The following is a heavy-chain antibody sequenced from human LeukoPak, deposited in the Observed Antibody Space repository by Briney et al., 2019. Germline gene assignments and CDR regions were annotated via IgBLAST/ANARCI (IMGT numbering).Heavy chain of an antibody. D-gene: IGHD3-3*01. CDR2: IYHSGST. J-gene: IGHJ5*02. CDR3: ARARYYDFWSGYSWEENWFDP. Sequence: PSETLSLTCTVSGGSISSGGYYWSWIRRPPGKGLEWIGYIYHSGSTYYNPSLKSRVTISVDRSKNQFSLKLSSVTAADTAVYYCARARYYDFWSGYSWEENWFDPWGQGTLVTVSS. CDR1: GGSISSGGYY. V-gene: IGHV4-30-2*01.